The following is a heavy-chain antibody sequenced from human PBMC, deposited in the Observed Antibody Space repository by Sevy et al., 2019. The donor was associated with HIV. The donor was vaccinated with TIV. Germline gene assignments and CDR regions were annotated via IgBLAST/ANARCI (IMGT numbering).Heavy chain of an antibody. J-gene: IGHJ4*01. Sequence: GGSLRLSXAASXXXFRSYEFNWXXXAPGKGLQWISHISTGGAGGATIFYADSVKGRFTISRDNAKNSVFLQMNSLRAEDTAVYFCATSRRDDYNXXXDXWGHGTLVTVSS. CDR3: ATSRRDDYNXXXDX. D-gene: IGHD4-4*01. V-gene: IGHV3-48*03. CDR2: ISTGGAGGATI. CDR1: XXXFRSYE.